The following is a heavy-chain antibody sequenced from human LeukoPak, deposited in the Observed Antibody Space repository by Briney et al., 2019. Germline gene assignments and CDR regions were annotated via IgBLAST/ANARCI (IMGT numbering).Heavy chain of an antibody. V-gene: IGHV3-23*01. CDR3: AKGVVRYFDWYDY. CDR1: GFTFSNYA. CDR2: ISGSGGDT. D-gene: IGHD3-9*01. Sequence: GGSLRLSCAASGFTFSNYAMSWVRQAPGKGLEWVSAISGSGGDTFYTDSVRGRFTISRDNSKNTLYLQMNSLRAEDTAVYYCAKGVVRYFDWYDYWGQGTLVTVSS. J-gene: IGHJ4*02.